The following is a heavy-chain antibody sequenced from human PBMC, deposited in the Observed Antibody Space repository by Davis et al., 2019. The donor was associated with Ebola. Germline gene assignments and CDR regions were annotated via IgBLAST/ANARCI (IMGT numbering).Heavy chain of an antibody. D-gene: IGHD6-19*01. CDR3: RHIAVSAYEF. CDR1: GFKFTNYW. Sequence: PGGSLRLSCEASGFKFTNYWMSWVRQAPGKGPEWVANIKNDGSEKYFVDSVKGRFAISRDNAKNSLHLQMNSLRPEDTAVYCVRHIAVSAYEFWGPGTLVTVSS. J-gene: IGHJ4*02. V-gene: IGHV3-7*03. CDR2: IKNDGSEK.